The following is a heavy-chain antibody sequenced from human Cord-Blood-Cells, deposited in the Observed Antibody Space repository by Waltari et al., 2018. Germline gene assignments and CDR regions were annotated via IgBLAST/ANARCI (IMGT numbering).Heavy chain of an antibody. CDR1: GGSFSGYY. J-gene: IGHJ5*02. V-gene: IGHV4-34*01. Sequence: QVQLQQWGAGLLKPSETLSLTCAVYGGSFSGYYWSWIRQPPGKGLEWIGEINHSGSTNYTPSLKSRVTISVDTSKNQFSRKLSSVTAADTAVYYCARGGEDNWFDPWGQGTLVTVSS. D-gene: IGHD3-10*01. CDR3: ARGGEDNWFDP. CDR2: INHSGST.